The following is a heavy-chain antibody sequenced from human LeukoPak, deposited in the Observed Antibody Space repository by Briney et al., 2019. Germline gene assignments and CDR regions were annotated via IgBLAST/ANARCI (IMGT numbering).Heavy chain of an antibody. CDR1: GFNFNSYA. D-gene: IGHD3-10*01. J-gene: IGHJ3*02. Sequence: PGRSLRLSCAASGFNFNSYAVHWVRQAPGKGLEWVAFISYDGSKTYHADSVKGRFTISRDTSKTTLYLQMNSLRAEDTAVYYCATELRILSWGVDAFDIWGQGTVVTVCS. CDR3: ATELRILSWGVDAFDI. V-gene: IGHV3-30*04. CDR2: ISYDGSKT.